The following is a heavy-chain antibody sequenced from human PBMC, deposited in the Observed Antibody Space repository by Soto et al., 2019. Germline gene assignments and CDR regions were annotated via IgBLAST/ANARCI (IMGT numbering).Heavy chain of an antibody. D-gene: IGHD6-13*01. CDR1: GYTFSNFW. V-gene: IGHV5-51*01. Sequence: PGESLKISCQCSGYTFSNFWIGWVRHLPGKGLEWMGIIYPGDHETRYSPSFHGKVTISADKSINTAYLQWNSLEASDTAFYFFARSPRSSPEFDYWCQGALVTVSS. CDR2: IYPGDHET. CDR3: ARSPRSSPEFDY. J-gene: IGHJ4*02.